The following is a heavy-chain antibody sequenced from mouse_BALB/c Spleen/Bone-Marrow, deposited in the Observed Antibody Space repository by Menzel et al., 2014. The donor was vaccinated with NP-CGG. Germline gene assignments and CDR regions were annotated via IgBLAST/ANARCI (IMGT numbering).Heavy chain of an antibody. J-gene: IGHJ2*01. CDR3: TRSYGSSHEYYFDY. Sequence: QVQLQQSGAELVRPGASVKLSCKASGYTFTSYWINWVKQRPGQGLEWIGNIYPSDSYTNYNQKFKDKATLTVDKSSSTAYMQLSSPTSEDSAVYYCTRSYGSSHEYYFDYWGQGTTLTVSS. V-gene: IGHV1-69*02. CDR2: IYPSDSYT. D-gene: IGHD1-1*01. CDR1: GYTFTSYW.